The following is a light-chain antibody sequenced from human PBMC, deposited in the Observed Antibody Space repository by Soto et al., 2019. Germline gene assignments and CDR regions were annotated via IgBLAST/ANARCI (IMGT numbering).Light chain of an antibody. CDR3: QSYDSSLSGSV. J-gene: IGLJ2*01. V-gene: IGLV1-40*01. CDR1: SSNIGAGYD. Sequence: QSVLTQPPSVSGAPGQRVTISCTGSSSNIGAGYDVHWYQQLPGTAPKLLIYGNSNRPSGVPDRFSGSKSGTSASLAITGLQAEDEADYYCQSYDSSLSGSVXXXGTKLXVL. CDR2: GNS.